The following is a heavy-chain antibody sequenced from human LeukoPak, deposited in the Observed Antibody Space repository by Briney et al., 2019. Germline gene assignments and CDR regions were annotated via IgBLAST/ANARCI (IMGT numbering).Heavy chain of an antibody. D-gene: IGHD2-15*01. CDR3: VREGSAGGFDY. CDR1: GFGSKNYA. CDR2: IDSSGSDI. V-gene: IGHV3-48*03. J-gene: IGHJ4*02. Sequence: PGGSLRLSCTTSGFGSKNYAMSWVRLAPGKGLEWVSHIDSSGSDIYYADSVKGRFTISRDNAKNSLYLQMDSLGAEDTAVYYCVREGSAGGFDYWGQGTLVAVSS.